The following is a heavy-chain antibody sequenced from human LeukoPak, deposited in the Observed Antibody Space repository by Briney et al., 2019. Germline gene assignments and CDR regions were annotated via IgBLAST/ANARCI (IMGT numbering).Heavy chain of an antibody. Sequence: GGSLRLSCAASGFTFSSYAMSWVRRAPGKGLEWVSAISGSGGSTYYADSVKGRFTISRDNAKNSLYLQMNSLRAEDTAVYYCARNYGSGSYYHTSFDYWGQGTLVTVSS. CDR2: ISGSGGST. J-gene: IGHJ4*02. CDR3: ARNYGSGSYYHTSFDY. V-gene: IGHV3-23*01. D-gene: IGHD3-10*01. CDR1: GFTFSSYA.